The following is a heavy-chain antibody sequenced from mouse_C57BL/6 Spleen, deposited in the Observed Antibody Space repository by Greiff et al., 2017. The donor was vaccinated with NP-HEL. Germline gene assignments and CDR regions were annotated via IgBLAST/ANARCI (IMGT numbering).Heavy chain of an antibody. Sequence: VQLQQSGPELVKPGASVKISCKASGYAFSSSWMNWVKQRPGKGLEWIGRIYPGDGDTNYNGKFKGKATLTADKSSSTAYMQLSSLTSEDSAVYFCARRIYGNYGDYAMDYWGQGTSVTVSS. J-gene: IGHJ4*01. CDR3: ARRIYGNYGDYAMDY. CDR2: IYPGDGDT. V-gene: IGHV1-82*01. D-gene: IGHD2-1*01. CDR1: GYAFSSSW.